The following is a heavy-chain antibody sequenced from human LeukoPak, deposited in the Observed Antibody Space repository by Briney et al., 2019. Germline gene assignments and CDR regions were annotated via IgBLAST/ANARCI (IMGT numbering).Heavy chain of an antibody. V-gene: IGHV3-48*02. CDR3: ARVWQDYSGVDY. J-gene: IGHJ4*02. Sequence: GGSLRLSCAASGFTFKTHAMSWVRQAPGKGLEWISYISTTGTTIHYADSVKGRFAISRDNAKSSLYLQMNSLRDEGTAVYYCARVWQDYSGVDYWGQGTLVTVSS. CDR2: ISTTGTTI. CDR1: GFTFKTHA. D-gene: IGHD2-21*01.